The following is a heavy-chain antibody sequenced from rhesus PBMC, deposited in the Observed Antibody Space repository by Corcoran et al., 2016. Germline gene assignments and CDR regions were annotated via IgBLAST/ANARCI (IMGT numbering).Heavy chain of an antibody. D-gene: IGHD1-44*01. CDR1: GFTCIDYY. CDR2: IRSKDEGGTM. CDR3: VRSLGTYYGLDS. J-gene: IGHJ6*01. V-gene: IGHV3-116*02. Sequence: EVRLVESGGGLVQPGGSLRLSCAASGFTCIDYYMNWVRQAPGKGPEWVGFIRSKDEGGTMEYDAYVKGRFTISRDESKSMASLQMNSLKTEEMAVYYGVRSLGTYYGLDSWGPGVVVTVSS.